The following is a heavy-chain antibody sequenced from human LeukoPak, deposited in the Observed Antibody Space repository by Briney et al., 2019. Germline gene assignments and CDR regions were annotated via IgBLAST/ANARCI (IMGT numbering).Heavy chain of an antibody. Sequence: PGGSLRLSCAASGFTFTNYAMSWVRQAPGKGLEWVSSISSSSSYIYYADSVKGRFTISRDNAKNSLYLQMNSLRAEDTAVYYCARASGYSSSWYAFDIWGQGTMVTVSS. CDR1: GFTFTNYA. CDR3: ARASGYSSSWYAFDI. D-gene: IGHD6-13*01. J-gene: IGHJ3*02. V-gene: IGHV3-21*01. CDR2: ISSSSSYI.